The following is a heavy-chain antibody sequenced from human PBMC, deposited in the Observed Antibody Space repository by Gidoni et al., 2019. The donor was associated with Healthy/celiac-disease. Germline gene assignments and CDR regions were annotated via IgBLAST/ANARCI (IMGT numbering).Heavy chain of an antibody. Sequence: EVQPVQSGAEVKKPGESLKISCKGSGYSFTSYWIGWVRQMPGKGLAWMGIIYPGDSDTRYRPSFQGQITISADKSIRTAYLQWSSLKASDTAMYYCARGYDYIWGSYRSDYFDYWGQGTLVTVSS. V-gene: IGHV5-51*01. CDR2: IYPGDSDT. CDR3: ARGYDYIWGSYRSDYFDY. D-gene: IGHD3-16*02. J-gene: IGHJ4*02. CDR1: GYSFTSYW.